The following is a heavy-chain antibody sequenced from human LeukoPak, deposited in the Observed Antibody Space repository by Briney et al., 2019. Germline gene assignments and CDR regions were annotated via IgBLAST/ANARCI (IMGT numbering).Heavy chain of an antibody. J-gene: IGHJ2*01. D-gene: IGHD3-10*01. V-gene: IGHV3-21*04. CDR2: ISSSSSYI. CDR1: GFTFSSYS. CDR3: AKDRRHTVSGGYFDL. Sequence: GGSLRLSCAASGFTFSSYSMNWVRQAPGKGLKWVSSISSSSSYIYYADSVKGRFTISRDNAKNSLYLQMNSLRAGDTALYYCAKDRRHTVSGGYFDLWGRGTLVIVSS.